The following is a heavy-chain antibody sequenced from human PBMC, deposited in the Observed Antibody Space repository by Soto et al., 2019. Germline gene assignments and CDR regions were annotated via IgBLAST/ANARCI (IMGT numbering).Heavy chain of an antibody. V-gene: IGHV3-11*06. CDR2: ISPKSTYT. J-gene: IGHJ4*02. Sequence: PGGSLRLSCATSGFPASDYYMSWIRQAPGKGLEWLSHISPKSTYTKYADSVKGRFTISRDNTKSSLFLQMNSLGVEDTAVYYCARGGGGGLFEHWGQGVLGTVSS. D-gene: IGHD2-21*01. CDR1: GFPASDYY. CDR3: ARGGGGGLFEH.